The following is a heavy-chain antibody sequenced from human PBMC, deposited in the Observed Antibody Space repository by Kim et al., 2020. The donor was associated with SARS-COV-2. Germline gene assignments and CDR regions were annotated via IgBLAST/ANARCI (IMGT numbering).Heavy chain of an antibody. CDR3: ASGKRTIFGVVTIPTFDY. CDR1: GGSISSYY. J-gene: IGHJ4*02. V-gene: IGHV4-59*13. CDR2: IYYSGST. D-gene: IGHD3-3*01. Sequence: SETLSLTCTVSGGSISSYYWSWIRQPPGKGLEWIGYIYYSGSTNYNPSLKSRVTISVDTSKNQLSLKLSSVTAADTAVYYCASGKRTIFGVVTIPTFDYWGQGTLVTVSS.